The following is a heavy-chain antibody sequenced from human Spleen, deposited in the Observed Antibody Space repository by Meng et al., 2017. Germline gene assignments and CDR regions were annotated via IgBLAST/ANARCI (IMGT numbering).Heavy chain of an antibody. CDR2: MNPNSGNT. CDR3: ARSADYNDADFDS. Sequence: ASVKVSCKASGYTFTSYDINWVRQATGQGLEWMGWMNPNSGNTGYAQKLQGRVTMTTDTSTSTAYMELRSLRSDDTAVYYCARSADYNDADFDSWGQGTLVTVSS. CDR1: GYTFTSYD. D-gene: IGHD4/OR15-4a*01. J-gene: IGHJ4*02. V-gene: IGHV1-8*02.